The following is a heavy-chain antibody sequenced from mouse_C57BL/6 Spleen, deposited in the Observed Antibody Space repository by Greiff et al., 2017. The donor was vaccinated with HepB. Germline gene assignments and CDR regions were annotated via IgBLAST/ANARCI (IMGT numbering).Heavy chain of an antibody. Sequence: EVQLQESGEGLVKPGGSLKLSCAASGFTFSSYAMSWVRQTPEKRLEWVAYISSGGDYIYYADTVKGRFTISRDNARNTLYLQMSSLKSEDTAMYYCTRDCSSYWYFDVWGTGTTVTVSS. D-gene: IGHD1-1*01. J-gene: IGHJ1*03. V-gene: IGHV5-9-1*02. CDR3: TRDCSSYWYFDV. CDR2: ISSGGDYI. CDR1: GFTFSSYA.